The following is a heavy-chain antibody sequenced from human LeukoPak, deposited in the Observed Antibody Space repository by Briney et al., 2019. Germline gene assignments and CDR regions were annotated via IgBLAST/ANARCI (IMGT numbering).Heavy chain of an antibody. D-gene: IGHD3-22*01. J-gene: IGHJ4*02. V-gene: IGHV3-21*01. CDR3: ARTRHYYDSSGYYDY. Sequence: TGGSLRLSCAASGFTFSSYSMTWVRQAPGKGLEWVSSISSSSSYIYYADSVKGRFTISRDNAKNSLYLQMNSLRAEDTAVYYCARTRHYYDSSGYYDYWGQGTLVTVSS. CDR1: GFTFSSYS. CDR2: ISSSSSYI.